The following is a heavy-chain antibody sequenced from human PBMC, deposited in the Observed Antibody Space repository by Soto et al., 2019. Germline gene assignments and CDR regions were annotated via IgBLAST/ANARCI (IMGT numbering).Heavy chain of an antibody. V-gene: IGHV3-15*01. CDR3: TTDAEGSGYYAPFYYFDY. J-gene: IGHJ4*02. D-gene: IGHD3-22*01. Sequence: EVQLVESGGGLVKPGGSLRLSCAASGFTFSNAWRSWVRQAPGKRLEWDGRIKSKTDGGTTDYAAPVKGRFTISRDDIKSTLYLQMNSLKTEATAVYYCTTDAEGSGYYAPFYYFDYWGQGTLVTVSS. CDR2: IKSKTDGGTT. CDR1: GFTFSNAW.